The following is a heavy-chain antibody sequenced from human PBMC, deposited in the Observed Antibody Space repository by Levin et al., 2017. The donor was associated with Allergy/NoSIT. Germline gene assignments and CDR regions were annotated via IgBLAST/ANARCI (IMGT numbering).Heavy chain of an antibody. CDR2: LRGGGATT. Sequence: PGGSLRLSCAASGFTFSNYAMTWVRQAPGKGLEWVSTLRGGGATTYYADSVKGRFTISRDNSKNTLYLQMNSLRAEDTAVYYCARGTSTFDYWGQGTLVTVSS. CDR1: GFTFSNYA. V-gene: IGHV3-23*01. CDR3: ARGTSTFDY. J-gene: IGHJ4*02.